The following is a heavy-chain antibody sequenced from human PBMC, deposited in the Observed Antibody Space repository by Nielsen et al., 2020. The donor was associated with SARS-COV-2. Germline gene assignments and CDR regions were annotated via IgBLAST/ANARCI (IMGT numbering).Heavy chain of an antibody. CDR3: ARRWFGEWPFDY. V-gene: IGHV4-39*01. Sequence: SETLSLTCTVSGGSISSSSYYWGWIRQPPGKGLEWIGSIYYSGSTYYNPSLKSRVTISVDTSKNQFSLKLSSVTAADTAVYYCARRWFGEWPFDYWGQGTLVTVSS. J-gene: IGHJ4*02. D-gene: IGHD3-10*01. CDR2: IYYSGST. CDR1: GGSISSSSYY.